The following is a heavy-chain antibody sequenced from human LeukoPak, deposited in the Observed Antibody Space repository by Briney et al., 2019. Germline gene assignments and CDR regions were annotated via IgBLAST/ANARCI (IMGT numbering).Heavy chain of an antibody. CDR1: GFTFSSYW. J-gene: IGHJ4*02. V-gene: IGHV3-74*01. D-gene: IGHD6-19*01. Sequence: PGGSLRLSCAASGFTFSSYWMHWVRQGPGKGLVWVSRVKGDGSGTSHADSVKGRFTISRDNAKNTLFLQMNSLRAEDTAVYYCAKDPGGITVSGPDHWGQGTLVTVSS. CDR3: AKDPGGITVSGPDH. CDR2: VKGDGSGT.